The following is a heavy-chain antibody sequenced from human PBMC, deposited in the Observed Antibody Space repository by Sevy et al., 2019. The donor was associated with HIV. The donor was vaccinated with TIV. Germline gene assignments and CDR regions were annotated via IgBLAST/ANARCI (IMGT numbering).Heavy chain of an antibody. CDR2: ISCNSGAI. CDR1: GFTFSDYA. J-gene: IGHJ3*02. CDR3: GRAQGYCVGDRCYGGSVNAFDI. D-gene: IGHD2-21*02. V-gene: IGHV3-9*01. Sequence: GGSLRLSCAASGFTFSDYAMHWVRQVPGKGLEWVSGISCNSGAIGYADSVKGRFTISRDNAKNSLYLQMNRLRVEDTALYYGGRAQGYCVGDRCYGGSVNAFDIWGQGTMVTVSS.